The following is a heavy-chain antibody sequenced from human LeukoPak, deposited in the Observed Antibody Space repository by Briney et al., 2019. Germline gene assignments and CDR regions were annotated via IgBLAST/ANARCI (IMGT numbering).Heavy chain of an antibody. CDR2: IYTSGST. CDR3: ARGNGDYYDKSVY. Sequence: SQTLSLTCTVSGGSISSGSYYWSWIRQPAGKGLEWIGRIYTSGSTNYNPSLKSRVTISVDTSKNQFSLKLSSVTAADTAVYYCARGNGDYYDKSVYWGQGTLVTVSS. D-gene: IGHD3-22*01. V-gene: IGHV4-61*02. CDR1: GGSISSGSYY. J-gene: IGHJ4*02.